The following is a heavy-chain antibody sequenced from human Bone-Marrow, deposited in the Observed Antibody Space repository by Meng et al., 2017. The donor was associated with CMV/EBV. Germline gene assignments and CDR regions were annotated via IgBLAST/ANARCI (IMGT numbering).Heavy chain of an antibody. Sequence: ASVKVSCKASGYTFTSYGISWVRQAPGQGLEWMGWISAYNGNTNYAQKLQGRVTMTTDTSTSTAYMELRSLRSDDTAVYYCARTGRVNFWSGYLKSDDYYYYYGMDVWRQGTTVTVSS. CDR1: GYTFTSYG. CDR3: ARTGRVNFWSGYLKSDDYYYYYGMDV. D-gene: IGHD3-3*01. V-gene: IGHV1-18*01. J-gene: IGHJ6*02. CDR2: ISAYNGNT.